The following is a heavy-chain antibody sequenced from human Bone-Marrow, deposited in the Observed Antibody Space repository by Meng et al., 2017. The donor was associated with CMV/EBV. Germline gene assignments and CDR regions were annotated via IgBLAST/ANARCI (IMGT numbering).Heavy chain of an antibody. J-gene: IGHJ4*02. CDR1: GFTFSSYS. CDR3: ARLYCSSTSCPQGMYFDY. Sequence: GESLKISCAASGFTFSSYSMNWVRQAPGKGLEWVSSISSSSSYIYYADSVKGRFTISRDNAKNSLYLQMNSLRAEDTAEYYCARLYCSSTSCPQGMYFDYWGQGTLVTVSS. D-gene: IGHD2-2*01. CDR2: ISSSSSYI. V-gene: IGHV3-21*01.